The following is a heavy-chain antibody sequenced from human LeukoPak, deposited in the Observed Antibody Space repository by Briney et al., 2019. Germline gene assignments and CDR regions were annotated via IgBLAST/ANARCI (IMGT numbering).Heavy chain of an antibody. D-gene: IGHD6-19*01. CDR2: INHSGST. Sequence: PSETLSLTCAVYGGSFSGYYWSWIRQPPGKGLEWIGEINHSGSTNYNPSLKSRVTISVDTSKNQFSLKLSSATAADTAVYYCARGAVARNFDYWGQGTLVTVSS. CDR3: ARGAVARNFDY. V-gene: IGHV4-34*01. J-gene: IGHJ4*02. CDR1: GGSFSGYY.